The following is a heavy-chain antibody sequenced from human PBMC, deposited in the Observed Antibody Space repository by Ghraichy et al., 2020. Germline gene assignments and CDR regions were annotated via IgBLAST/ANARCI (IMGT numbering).Heavy chain of an antibody. Sequence: GGSLRLSCAASGFTFYRSGMHWVRQAPGKGLEWVALIWFDGNNKYYADSVKGRFTISRDNSKNTLYMQMNSRRAEDTVVYYCAGGRHGDGRDQQLLNYFYYYMDVWGKGTTVTVSS. CDR3: AGGRHGDGRDQQLLNYFYYYMDV. V-gene: IGHV3-33*01. CDR2: IWFDGNNK. J-gene: IGHJ6*03. D-gene: IGHD6-13*01. CDR1: GFTFYRSG.